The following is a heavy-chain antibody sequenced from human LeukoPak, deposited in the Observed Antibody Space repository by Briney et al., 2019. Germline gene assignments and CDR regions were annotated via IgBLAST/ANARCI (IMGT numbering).Heavy chain of an antibody. D-gene: IGHD6-13*01. V-gene: IGHV3-23*01. J-gene: IGHJ4*02. CDR2: ISGSGGST. Sequence: PGGSLRLSCAVSGFTFSSYAMSWVRQAPGKGLEWVSAISGSGGSTYYADSVKGRFTISRDNSKNTLYLQMNSLRAEDTAVYYYAKDGSRTFDYWGQGTLVTVSS. CDR1: GFTFSSYA. CDR3: AKDGSRTFDY.